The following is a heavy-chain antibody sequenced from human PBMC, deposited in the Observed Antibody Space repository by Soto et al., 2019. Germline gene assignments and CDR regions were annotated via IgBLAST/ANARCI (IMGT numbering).Heavy chain of an antibody. CDR3: AKVEGMRGYDFWIPTGHFDS. Sequence: EVQLLESGGDFVQPGGSLRLSCAASGFTFSNYAMSWVRQAPGKGLECVSSISGSGFTTYYADSVKGRFTISRDNSKNTVYLQMNSLRAEDTAVYYCAKVEGMRGYDFWIPTGHFDSWGQGTLVTVSS. V-gene: IGHV3-23*01. D-gene: IGHD3-3*01. J-gene: IGHJ4*02. CDR1: GFTFSNYA. CDR2: ISGSGFTT.